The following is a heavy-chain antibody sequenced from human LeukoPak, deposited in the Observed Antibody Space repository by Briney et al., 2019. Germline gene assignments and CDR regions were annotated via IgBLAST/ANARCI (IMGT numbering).Heavy chain of an antibody. CDR3: AGYGELLTGYFFDY. CDR1: GGSFSGYY. J-gene: IGHJ4*02. CDR2: INHSGSA. Sequence: SETLSLTCAVYGGSFSGYYWSWIRQPPGKGLEWIGEINHSGSANYNPSLKSRVTISVDTSKNQFSLKLSSVTAADTAVYYCAGYGELLTGYFFDYWGQGTLVTVSS. V-gene: IGHV4-34*01. D-gene: IGHD3-9*01.